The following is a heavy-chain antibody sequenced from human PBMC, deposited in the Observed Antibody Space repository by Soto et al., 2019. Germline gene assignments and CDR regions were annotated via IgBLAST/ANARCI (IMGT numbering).Heavy chain of an antibody. J-gene: IGHJ4*02. D-gene: IGHD4-17*01. CDR3: AKLGGDLRWLNYFDY. CDR2: ISGSGGST. Sequence: EVQLLESGGGLVQPGGSLRLSCAASGFTFSSYAMSWVRQAPGKGLEWVSAISGSGGSTYYADSVKGRFTISRDNSKNRLYLQMNSLRAEDTAVYYCAKLGGDLRWLNYFDYWGQGTLVTVSS. V-gene: IGHV3-23*01. CDR1: GFTFSSYA.